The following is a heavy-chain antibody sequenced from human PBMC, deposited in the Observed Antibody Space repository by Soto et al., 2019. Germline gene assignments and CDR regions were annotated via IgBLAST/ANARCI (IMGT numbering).Heavy chain of an antibody. CDR1: GCSISIGGYS. D-gene: IGHD5-18*01. Sequence: SETLSLTCAVSGCSISIGGYSWCWILQPPGKGLEWIGSIFYSGSTYYNPSLKSRVTISVDTSKNQFSLKLSSVTAADTAVYYCACIFSGGYSYSFYYYGMDVWGQGTRVTVAS. V-gene: IGHV4-39*01. CDR2: IFYSGST. J-gene: IGHJ6*02. CDR3: ACIFSGGYSYSFYYYGMDV.